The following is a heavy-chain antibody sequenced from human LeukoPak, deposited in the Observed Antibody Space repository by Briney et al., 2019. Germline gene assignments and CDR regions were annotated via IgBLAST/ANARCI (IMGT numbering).Heavy chain of an antibody. Sequence: PGGSLRLSCAASGFTVSSNYMSWVRQAPGKGLEWVSVIYSGGNTYYADSVQGRFTMSRENPENTLYLQMNSLRAEDTVIYYCAKAHDRGYYYGFDYWGQGTLVTVSS. CDR2: IYSGGNT. J-gene: IGHJ4*02. V-gene: IGHV3-66*01. D-gene: IGHD3-22*01. CDR3: AKAHDRGYYYGFDY. CDR1: GFTVSSNY.